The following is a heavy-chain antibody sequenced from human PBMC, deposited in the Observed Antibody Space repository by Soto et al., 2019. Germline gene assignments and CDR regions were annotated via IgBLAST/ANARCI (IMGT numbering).Heavy chain of an antibody. D-gene: IGHD4-17*01. CDR1: GGSISSYY. CDR3: ARLVDGDYSAFDI. J-gene: IGHJ3*02. V-gene: IGHV4-59*08. CDR2: IYYSGST. Sequence: QVQLQESGPGLVKPSETLSLTCTVSGGSISSYYWSWIRQPPGKGLEWIGYIYYSGSTNYNPSLKSRVTISVDTSKNQFSLKLSSVTAAHTAVYYCARLVDGDYSAFDIWGQGTMVTVSS.